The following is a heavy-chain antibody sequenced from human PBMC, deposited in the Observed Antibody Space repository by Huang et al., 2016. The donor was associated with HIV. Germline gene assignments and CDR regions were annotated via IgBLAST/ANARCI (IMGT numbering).Heavy chain of an antibody. V-gene: IGHV1-24*01. CDR3: ATGFDVFFDF. J-gene: IGHJ4*02. CDR1: AYTLTELS. CDR2: FDPEIGET. Sequence: QVQLVQSRAEVKKPGASVKVSCKVSAYTLTELSIHWVRQHPGKGLEWMGGFDPEIGETIYAQKFQGRVTMTEDTSTETAFMELSGLRPEDTAVYYCATGFDVFFDFWGQGTLVTVSS. D-gene: IGHD3-9*01.